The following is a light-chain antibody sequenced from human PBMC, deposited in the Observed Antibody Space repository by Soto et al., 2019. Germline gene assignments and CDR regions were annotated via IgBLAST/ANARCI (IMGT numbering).Light chain of an antibody. J-gene: IGLJ1*01. CDR3: CSYAGSRTYV. V-gene: IGLV2-23*02. Sequence: QAASVSGSPGQSITISCTGTSSDVGSYNLVSWYQQHPGKAPKLIIYEVSKRPSGVSNGFSGSKSGNTASLTISGLQAEDEADYYCCSYAGSRTYVFGTGTKLTVL. CDR2: EVS. CDR1: SSDVGSYNL.